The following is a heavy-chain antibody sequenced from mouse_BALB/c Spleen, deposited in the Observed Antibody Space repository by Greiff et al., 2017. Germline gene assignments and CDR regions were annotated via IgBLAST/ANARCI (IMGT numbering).Heavy chain of an antibody. CDR1: GFTFSSFG. CDR3: AREGYYGSSYEAWFAY. V-gene: IGHV5-17*02. CDR2: ISSGSSTI. J-gene: IGHJ3*01. Sequence: EVNLVESGGGLVQPGGSRKLSCAASGFTFSSFGMHWVRQAPEKGLEWVAYISSGSSTIYYADTVKGRFTISRDNPKNTLFLQMTSLRSEDTAMYYCAREGYYGSSYEAWFAYWGQGTLVTVSA. D-gene: IGHD1-1*01.